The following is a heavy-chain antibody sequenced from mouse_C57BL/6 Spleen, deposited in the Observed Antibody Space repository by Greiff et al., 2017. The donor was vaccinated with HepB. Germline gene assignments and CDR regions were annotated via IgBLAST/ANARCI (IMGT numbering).Heavy chain of an antibody. CDR3: ARSYYDHAMDY. J-gene: IGHJ4*01. D-gene: IGHD2-4*01. CDR1: GYTFTSYW. CDR2: IHPNSGST. Sequence: VQLQQPGAELVKPGASVKLSCKASGYTFTSYWMHWVKQRPGQGLEWIGMIHPNSGSTNYNEKFKSKATLTVDKSSSTAYMQLSSLTSEDSAVYYCARSYYDHAMDYWGQGTSVTVAS. V-gene: IGHV1-64*01.